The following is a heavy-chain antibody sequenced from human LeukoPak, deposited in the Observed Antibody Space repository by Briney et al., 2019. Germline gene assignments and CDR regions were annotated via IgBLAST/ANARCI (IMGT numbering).Heavy chain of an antibody. CDR1: GYTFTNHY. D-gene: IGHD2-21*02. CDR3: ARQEVTYYYYYMDV. J-gene: IGHJ6*03. V-gene: IGHV1-18*01. Sequence: GASVKVSCKASGYTFTNHYMHWVRQAPGQGLEWLGWISAYNGNTNYAQKLQGRVTITTDTSTSTAYMELRSLRSDDTAVYYCARQEVTYYYYYMDVWGKGTTVTVSS. CDR2: ISAYNGNT.